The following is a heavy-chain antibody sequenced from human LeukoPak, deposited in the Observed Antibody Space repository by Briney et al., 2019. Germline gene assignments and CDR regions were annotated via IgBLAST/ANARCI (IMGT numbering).Heavy chain of an antibody. D-gene: IGHD3-9*01. CDR1: GGTFSSYA. Sequence: SVNVSCKASGGTFSSYAISWVRQAPGQGLEWMGGIIPIFGTENYAQKFQGRVTITADESTSTAYMELSSLRSEDTAVYYCASSTDILTGYLLDYWGQGTLVTVSS. CDR3: ASSTDILTGYLLDY. J-gene: IGHJ4*02. V-gene: IGHV1-69*13. CDR2: IIPIFGTE.